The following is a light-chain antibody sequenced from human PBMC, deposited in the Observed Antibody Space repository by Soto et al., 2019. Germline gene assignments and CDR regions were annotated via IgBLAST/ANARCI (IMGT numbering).Light chain of an antibody. CDR3: VLYLGGGISV. Sequence: QAVVTQEPSFSVSPGGTVTLTCGLNSGSVSTSFFPYWYQQTPGQAPRTLIYNTNTRSSGVADRFSGSILANKAALTITGAQADDESDYDCVLYLGGGISVFGGGTKLTVL. CDR2: NTN. V-gene: IGLV8-61*01. J-gene: IGLJ3*02. CDR1: SGSVSTSFF.